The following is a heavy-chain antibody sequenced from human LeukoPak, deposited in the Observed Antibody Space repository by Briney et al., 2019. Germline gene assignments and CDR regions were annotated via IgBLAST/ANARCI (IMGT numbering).Heavy chain of an antibody. CDR3: ARVRDYGDSTSVWFDP. Sequence: GGSLRLSCAASGFTFSSYGMSWVRQAPGKGLEWVSAISGSGGSTYYADSVKGRFTISRDNAKNSVYLQMDSLRAEDTAVYYCARVRDYGDSTSVWFDPWGLGTLVTVSS. CDR1: GFTFSSYG. D-gene: IGHD4-17*01. CDR2: ISGSGGST. V-gene: IGHV3-23*01. J-gene: IGHJ5*02.